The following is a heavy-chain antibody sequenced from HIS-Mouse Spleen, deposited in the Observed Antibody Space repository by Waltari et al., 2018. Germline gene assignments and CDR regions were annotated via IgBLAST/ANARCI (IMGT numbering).Heavy chain of an antibody. V-gene: IGHV4-39*07. J-gene: IGHJ2*01. CDR3: AREIPYSSSWYDWYFDL. CDR1: GGSISSSSYY. D-gene: IGHD6-13*01. Sequence: QLQLQESGPGLVKPSETLSLTCTVSGGSISSSSYYWGWVRQPPGKGLEGTGDIYYSGGTHYNPSRKSRVTIAVDTSKTQFSLKLSSVTAADTAVYYCAREIPYSSSWYDWYFDLWGRGTLVTVSS. CDR2: IYYSGGT.